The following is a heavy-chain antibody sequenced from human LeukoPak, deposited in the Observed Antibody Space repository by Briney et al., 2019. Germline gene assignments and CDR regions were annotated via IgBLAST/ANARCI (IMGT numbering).Heavy chain of an antibody. D-gene: IGHD2-15*01. Sequence: PGGSLRLSCAASGFTFSSYSMNWVRQAPGKGLEWVSAISSSGGSTYYADSVQGRFTISRDNSKSTLCLQMNSLRAEDTAVYYCAKQLGYCSDGSCYFPYWGQGTLVTVSS. CDR2: ISSSGGST. V-gene: IGHV3-23*01. CDR3: AKQLGYCSDGSCYFPY. CDR1: GFTFSSYS. J-gene: IGHJ4*02.